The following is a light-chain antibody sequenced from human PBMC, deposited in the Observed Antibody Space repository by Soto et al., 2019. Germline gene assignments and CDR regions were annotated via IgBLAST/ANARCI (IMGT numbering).Light chain of an antibody. CDR2: DVN. CDR1: SSDVGSYNS. Sequence: QSALAQPASVSGAPGQSITISCTGTSSDVGSYNSVAWYQQYPAKAPTLMIHDVNDRSSGISNRLSDSKSGNTSSLNISGLQAEDEADYYCSSLTSSTPYVFGRGTKVTVL. V-gene: IGLV2-14*03. J-gene: IGLJ1*01. CDR3: SSLTSSTPYV.